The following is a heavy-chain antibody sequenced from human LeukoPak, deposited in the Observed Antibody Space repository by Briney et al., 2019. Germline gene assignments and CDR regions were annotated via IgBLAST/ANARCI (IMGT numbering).Heavy chain of an antibody. Sequence: ASVKVSCKASGYTFAGYYMHWVRQAPGQGLEWMGWINPNSGGTNYAQKFQGRVTMTRDTSISTAYMELSRLRSDDTAVYYCARNMGGVITPFDYWGQGTLVTVSS. D-gene: IGHD3-22*01. CDR1: GYTFAGYY. CDR2: INPNSGGT. V-gene: IGHV1-2*02. J-gene: IGHJ4*02. CDR3: ARNMGGVITPFDY.